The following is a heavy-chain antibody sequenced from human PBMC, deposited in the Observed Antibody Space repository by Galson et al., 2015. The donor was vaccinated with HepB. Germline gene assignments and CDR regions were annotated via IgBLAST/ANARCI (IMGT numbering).Heavy chain of an antibody. J-gene: IGHJ6*02. CDR3: ARMSTGYCSSTGCYPRSGSSWYRHYYYYGMDV. V-gene: IGHV3-7*03. CDR2: IKQDGSEK. CDR1: GFTFSSYW. Sequence: SLRLSCAASGFTFSSYWMSWVRQAPGKGLEWVANIKQDGSEKYYVDSVKGRFTISRDNAKNSLYLQMNSLRAEDTAVYYCARMSTGYCSSTGCYPRSGSSWYRHYYYYGMDVWGQGTTVTVSS. D-gene: IGHD2-2*01.